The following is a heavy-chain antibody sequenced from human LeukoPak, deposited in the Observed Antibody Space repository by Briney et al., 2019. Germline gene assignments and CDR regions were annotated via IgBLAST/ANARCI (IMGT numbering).Heavy chain of an antibody. Sequence: RPGGSLRLSCAASGFTFDDYGMSWVRQTPGKGLEWVSGINWNSGSRGYVDSVKGRFTISRDNAKNSLYLQMNSLRAEDTAVYHCARGLGYGSGSYETGFDYWGQGTLVTVSS. CDR3: ARGLGYGSGSYETGFDY. J-gene: IGHJ4*02. V-gene: IGHV3-20*01. CDR1: GFTFDDYG. CDR2: INWNSGSR. D-gene: IGHD3-10*01.